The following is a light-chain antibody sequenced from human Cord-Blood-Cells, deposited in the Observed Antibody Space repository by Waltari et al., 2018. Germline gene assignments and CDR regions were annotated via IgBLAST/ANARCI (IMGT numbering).Light chain of an antibody. J-gene: IGLJ3*02. V-gene: IGLV2-14*01. CDR1: SSDVGGYNY. CDR2: DVS. Sequence: QSALTQPASVSGSPGQSITISCTGTSSDVGGYNYVSWYQQHPGKAPKLMIYDVSNRPSGVSNRCSCSKSGNTASLTISGRQAEDEADYYCSSYTSSSTLVFGGGTKLTVL. CDR3: SSYTSSSTLV.